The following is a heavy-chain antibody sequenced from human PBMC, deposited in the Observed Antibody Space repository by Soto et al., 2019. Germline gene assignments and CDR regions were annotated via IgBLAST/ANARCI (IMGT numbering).Heavy chain of an antibody. J-gene: IGHJ4*02. CDR3: ARGAGGSHPFLWARYYFDY. Sequence: SVKVSCKASGGTFSSYAISWVRQAPGQGLEWMGGIIPIFGTANYAQKFQGRVTITADESTSTAYMELSSLRSEDTAVYYCARGAGGSHPFLWARYYFDYWGPGTLVTVSS. V-gene: IGHV1-69*13. CDR2: IIPIFGTA. D-gene: IGHD2-21*01. CDR1: GGTFSSYA.